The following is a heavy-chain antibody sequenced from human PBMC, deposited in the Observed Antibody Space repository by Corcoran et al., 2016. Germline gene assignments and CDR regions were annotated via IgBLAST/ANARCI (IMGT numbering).Heavy chain of an antibody. D-gene: IGHD3-22*01. CDR1: GFTFGDYA. CDR2: IRSKAYGGTT. CDR3: TSGRYYYDSSGYQKDY. Sequence: EVQLVESGGGLVKPGRSLRLSCTASGFTFGDYAMSWFRQAPGKGLEWVGFIRSKAYGGTTEYAASVKGRFTISRDDSKSIAYLQMNSLKTEDTAVYYCTSGRYYYDSSGYQKDYWGQGTLVTVSS. V-gene: IGHV3-49*05. J-gene: IGHJ4*02.